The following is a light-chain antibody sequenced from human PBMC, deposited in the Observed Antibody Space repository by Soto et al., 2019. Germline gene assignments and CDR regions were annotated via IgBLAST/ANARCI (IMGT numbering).Light chain of an antibody. Sequence: QSVLTQPPSVSAAPGQKVTISCSGSSSNIGNKYVSWYQQLPGTAPKLLIYDNNKRPSGIPDRFSGSKSGTSATLGITGLQTGDEADYYCGTWDSSLSAGVVFGGGTKLTVL. CDR1: SSNIGNKY. CDR3: GTWDSSLSAGVV. CDR2: DNN. V-gene: IGLV1-51*01. J-gene: IGLJ2*01.